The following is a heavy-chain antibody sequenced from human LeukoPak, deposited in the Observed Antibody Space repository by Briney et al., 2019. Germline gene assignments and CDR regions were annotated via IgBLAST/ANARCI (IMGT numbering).Heavy chain of an antibody. CDR2: ISAYNGNT. Sequence: ASVKVSCKASGYTFTSYGISWVGQAPGQGLEWMGWISAYNGNTNYAQKLQGRVTMTTDTSTSTAYMELRSLRSDDTAVYYCARVSTNYYGSGSYYRYYFDYWGQGTLVTVSS. D-gene: IGHD3-10*01. CDR1: GYTFTSYG. V-gene: IGHV1-18*01. J-gene: IGHJ4*02. CDR3: ARVSTNYYGSGSYYRYYFDY.